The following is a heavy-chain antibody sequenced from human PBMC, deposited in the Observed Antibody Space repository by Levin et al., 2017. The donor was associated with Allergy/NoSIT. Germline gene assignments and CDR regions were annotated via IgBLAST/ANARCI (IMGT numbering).Heavy chain of an antibody. J-gene: IGHJ3*02. CDR2: IYWDDDK. CDR3: AHTTGGGRSTRVFDI. Sequence: SGPTLVKPTQTLTLTCTFSGFSLSSNGMGVGWIRQPPGKALQWLALIYWDDDKRYSPSLKSRLTIIKDSSKNQVVLIMTNLDPVDTATYYCAHTTGGGRSTRVFDIWGQGTMVTVSS. CDR1: GFSLSSNGMG. D-gene: IGHD2-15*01. V-gene: IGHV2-5*02.